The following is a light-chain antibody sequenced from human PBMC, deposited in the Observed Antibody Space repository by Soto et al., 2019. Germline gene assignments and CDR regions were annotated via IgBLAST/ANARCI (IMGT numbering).Light chain of an antibody. CDR3: QQYGSSLWT. Sequence: EVVLTQSPATLSLSAGDRATLSCRASQSVSSYLAWYQQKPGRAPRLLIYDASGRATGIPDRFSGSGSGTDFTLTISRLEPEDFAVYYCQQYGSSLWTFGQGTKVDIK. V-gene: IGKV3-20*01. CDR2: DAS. CDR1: QSVSSY. J-gene: IGKJ1*01.